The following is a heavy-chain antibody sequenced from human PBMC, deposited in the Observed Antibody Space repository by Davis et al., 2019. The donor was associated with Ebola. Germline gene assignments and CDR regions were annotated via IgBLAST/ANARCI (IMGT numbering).Heavy chain of an antibody. CDR2: IVLGSGNT. Sequence: AASVKVSCKASGFTFSGSAMQWVRQARGQGLEWMGWIVLGSGNTNYAQKFQGRVTITRDMSTSTSYLDLSNLRSEDTAVYYCAASAGTVSKFDYWGQGTLVTVSS. D-gene: IGHD1-14*01. J-gene: IGHJ4*01. CDR3: AASAGTVSKFDY. V-gene: IGHV1-58*02. CDR1: GFTFSGSA.